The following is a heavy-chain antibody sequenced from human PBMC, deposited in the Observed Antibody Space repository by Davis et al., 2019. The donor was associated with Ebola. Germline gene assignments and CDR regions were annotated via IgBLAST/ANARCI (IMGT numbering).Heavy chain of an antibody. CDR1: AYSFPSYW. CDR3: AAMPYYYYGMDV. CDR2: IYPSDSYT. Sequence: GESLTISCKGSAYSFPSYWITWVRQLPGKVLEWMGRIYPSDSYTNYSPSFQGHVTISADKSISTAYLQWSSLKASDTAMYYCAAMPYYYYGMDVWGQGTTVTVSS. D-gene: IGHD2-2*01. J-gene: IGHJ6*02. V-gene: IGHV5-10-1*01.